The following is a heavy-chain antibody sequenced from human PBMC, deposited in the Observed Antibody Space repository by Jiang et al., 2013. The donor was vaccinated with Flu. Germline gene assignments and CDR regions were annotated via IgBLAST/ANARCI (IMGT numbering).Heavy chain of an antibody. CDR3: AREGPYSGSYYYYGMDV. D-gene: IGHD1-26*01. CDR1: GDSVSSNSAA. CDR2: TYYRSKWYN. V-gene: IGHV6-1*01. J-gene: IGHJ6*02. Sequence: QTLSLTCAISGDSVSSNSAAWNWIRQSPSRGLEWLGRTYYRSKWYNDYAVSVKSRITINPDTSKNQFSLQLNSVTPEDTAVYYCAREGPYSGSYYYYGMDVWGQGTTVTVSS.